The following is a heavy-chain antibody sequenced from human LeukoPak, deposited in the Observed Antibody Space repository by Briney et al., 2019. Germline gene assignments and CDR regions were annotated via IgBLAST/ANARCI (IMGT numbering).Heavy chain of an antibody. Sequence: GGSLRLSCAASGFTFSSYGMHWVRQAPGKGLEWVAVIWYDGSNKYNADSVKGRFTISRDNSKNTLYLQMNSLRAEDTAVYYCARGSPIYFDTSAYYFDYWGQGTLVTVSS. D-gene: IGHD3-22*01. J-gene: IGHJ4*02. CDR3: ARGSPIYFDTSAYYFDY. CDR2: IWYDGSNK. CDR1: GFTFSSYG. V-gene: IGHV3-33*01.